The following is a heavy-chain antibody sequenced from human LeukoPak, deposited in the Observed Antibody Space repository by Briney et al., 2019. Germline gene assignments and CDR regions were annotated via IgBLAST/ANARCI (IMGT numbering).Heavy chain of an antibody. CDR2: FDPEDGET. CDR3: ATDHSGGMYDAFDI. J-gene: IGHJ3*02. CDR1: GYTLTELS. Sequence: GASVKVSCKVSGYTLTELSMHWVRQAPGKGLEWMGGFDPEDGETIYAQKFQGRVTMTEDTSTDTAYMELSSLRSEGTAVYYCATDHSGGMYDAFDIWGQGTMVTVSS. D-gene: IGHD5-12*01. V-gene: IGHV1-24*01.